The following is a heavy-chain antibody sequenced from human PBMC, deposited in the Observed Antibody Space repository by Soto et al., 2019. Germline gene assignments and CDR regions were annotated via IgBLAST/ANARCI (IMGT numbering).Heavy chain of an antibody. CDR2: ITTSDDIT. Sequence: EVRLFESGGGLVEPGESLRLSCAASGFIFKDFAMSWVRQAPGKGLEWVSTITTSDDITYSADSVSGRFTISRDNSANTLFLQMSSLRGDDTATYYCTKGDSSGYFDPSSGYSTPDHWGQGTLVTVSS. CDR3: TKGDSSGYFDPSSGYSTPDH. CDR1: GFIFKDFA. V-gene: IGHV3-23*01. D-gene: IGHD3-3*01. J-gene: IGHJ5*02.